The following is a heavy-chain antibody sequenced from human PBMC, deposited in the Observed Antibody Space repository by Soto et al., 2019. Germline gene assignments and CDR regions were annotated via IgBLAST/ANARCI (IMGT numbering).Heavy chain of an antibody. V-gene: IGHV2-5*02. D-gene: IGHD1-1*01. CDR3: AHRLGGSSWNDGFFDF. J-gene: IGHJ4*02. CDR2: IYWDDDK. CDR1: GFSLTKSPVG. Sequence: QITLKESGPTLVEPTEALALTCSFSGFSLTKSPVGVGWFRQPPGKALEWLAVIYWDDDKRYNPSLKTRITLTKDTFRNQVDLTMTDMDPKDTANYFCAHRLGGSSWNDGFFDFWGQGFPVTVS.